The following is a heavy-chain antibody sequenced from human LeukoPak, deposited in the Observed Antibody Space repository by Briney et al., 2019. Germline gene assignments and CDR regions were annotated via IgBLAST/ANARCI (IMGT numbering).Heavy chain of an antibody. CDR1: GFTFSSYA. J-gene: IGHJ4*02. Sequence: GGSLRLSCAASGFTFSSYAMSWVRQAPGKGLEWVSAISGSGGSTYYADSVKGRFTISRDDSKNTLYLQMSSLRAEDTAVYYCATEVGSGWSLQYWGQGTLVTVSS. D-gene: IGHD6-19*01. CDR3: ATEVGSGWSLQY. CDR2: ISGSGGST. V-gene: IGHV3-23*01.